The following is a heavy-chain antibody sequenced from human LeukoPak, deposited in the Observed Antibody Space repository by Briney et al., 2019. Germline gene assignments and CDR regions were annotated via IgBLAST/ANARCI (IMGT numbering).Heavy chain of an antibody. V-gene: IGHV3-23*01. D-gene: IGHD5-12*01. Sequence: PGGSLRLSCATSGFTFSNYAMSWVRQAPGKGLEWVSTISGSGGSTYYADSVKGRFTISRDNSKNTLYLQMYSLRAEDTAVYYCAKALLGHSGYQGCYNYWGQGTLVTVSS. CDR2: ISGSGGST. CDR3: AKALLGHSGYQGCYNY. CDR1: GFTFSNYA. J-gene: IGHJ4*02.